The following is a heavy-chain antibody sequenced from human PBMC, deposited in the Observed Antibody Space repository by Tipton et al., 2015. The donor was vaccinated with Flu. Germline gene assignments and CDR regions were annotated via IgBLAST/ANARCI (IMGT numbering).Heavy chain of an antibody. CDR1: GFTFSSHA. V-gene: IGHV3-30*16. Sequence: QLVQSGGGVVQPGTSLRLSCAASGFTFSSHAMHWVRQAPGKGLEWVAVIAYDGSNKIYADSVKGRFTLSRDNSKNTLYLQMNSLRAEDTAVYYCARDMRVGCTGGSCVPTDYWGQGTLVTVSS. CDR3: ARDMRVGCTGGSCVPTDY. D-gene: IGHD2-15*01. CDR2: IAYDGSNK. J-gene: IGHJ4*02.